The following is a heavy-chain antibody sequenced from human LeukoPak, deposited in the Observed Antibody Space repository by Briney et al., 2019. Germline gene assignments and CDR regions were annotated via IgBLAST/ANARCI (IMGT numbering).Heavy chain of an antibody. V-gene: IGHV3-53*01. CDR1: GFTVSSNY. CDR3: AKDRFMVATAKDY. J-gene: IGHJ4*02. Sequence: PGGSLRLSCAASGFTVSSNYMSWVRQAPGKGLEWVSTIYSGGSTYYADSVKGRFTISRDNSKNTLYLQMNSLRAEDTAVYYCAKDRFMVATAKDYWGQGTLVTVSS. D-gene: IGHD5-12*01. CDR2: IYSGGST.